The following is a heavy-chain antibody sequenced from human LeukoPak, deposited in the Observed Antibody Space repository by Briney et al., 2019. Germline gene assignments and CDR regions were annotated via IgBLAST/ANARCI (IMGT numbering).Heavy chain of an antibody. V-gene: IGHV1-18*01. CDR3: ARVRGYSYGPTLWYFDY. Sequence: ASVKVSCKASGYTFTSYAMNWVRQVPGQGLEWMGWISAYNGNTNYAQKLQGRVTMTTDTSTSTAYMELRSLRSDDTAVYYCARVRGYSYGPTLWYFDYWGQGTLVTVSS. CDR2: ISAYNGNT. CDR1: GYTFTSYA. J-gene: IGHJ4*02. D-gene: IGHD5-18*01.